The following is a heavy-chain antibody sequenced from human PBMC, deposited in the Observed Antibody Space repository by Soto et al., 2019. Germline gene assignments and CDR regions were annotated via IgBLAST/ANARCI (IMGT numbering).Heavy chain of an antibody. D-gene: IGHD6-6*01. V-gene: IGHV1-8*01. CDR1: GYTFTSYD. Sequence: ASVKVSCKASGYTFTSYDINWVRQATGQGLEWMGWMNPNSGNTGYAQKFQGRVTMTRNTSISTAYMELSSLRSEDTAVYYCARVVGVAARLNYYYGMDVWGQGTTVTVSS. CDR2: MNPNSGNT. CDR3: ARVVGVAARLNYYYGMDV. J-gene: IGHJ6*02.